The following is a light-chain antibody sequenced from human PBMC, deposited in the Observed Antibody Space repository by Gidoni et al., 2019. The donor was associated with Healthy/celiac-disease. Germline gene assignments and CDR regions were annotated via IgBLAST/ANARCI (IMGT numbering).Light chain of an antibody. Sequence: QSVLTQPPSVSGAPAPSVTISCTGSSSNIGAGYDVHWYQQLPGTAPKLLIYGNSNRPSGVPDRFSGSKSGTSASLAITGLQAEDWADYYCQSYDSSLSVVVFGGGTKLTVL. J-gene: IGLJ2*01. CDR1: SSNIGAGYD. V-gene: IGLV1-40*01. CDR3: QSYDSSLSVVV. CDR2: GNS.